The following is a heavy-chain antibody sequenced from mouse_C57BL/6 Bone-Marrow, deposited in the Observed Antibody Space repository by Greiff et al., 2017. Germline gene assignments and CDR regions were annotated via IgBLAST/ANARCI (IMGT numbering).Heavy chain of an antibody. J-gene: IGHJ4*01. CDR3: ARSSEDAMDY. V-gene: IGHV1-61*01. CDR2: IYPSDSET. Sequence: VQLQQPGAELVRPGSSVKLSCKASGYTFTSYWMDWVKQRPGQGLEWIGNIYPSDSETHYNQKFKDKATLTVDKSSSTAYMQLSSLTSEDSAVYYCARSSEDAMDYWSQGTSVTVSS. CDR1: GYTFTSYW.